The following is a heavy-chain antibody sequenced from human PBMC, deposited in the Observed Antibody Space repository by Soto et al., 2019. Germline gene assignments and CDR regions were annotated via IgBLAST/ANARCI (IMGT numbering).Heavy chain of an antibody. CDR3: VRHGMDYYDSSGYYYSPYYFDY. Sequence: QLQLQESGPGLVKPSETLSLTCTVSGGSISSSSYYWGWIRQPPGKGLEWIGSIYYSGSTYYNPSLKSRVTISVDTSKNQFSLKLSSVTAADTAVYYCVRHGMDYYDSSGYYYSPYYFDYWGQGTLVTVSS. CDR1: GGSISSSSYY. J-gene: IGHJ4*02. D-gene: IGHD3-22*01. CDR2: IYYSGST. V-gene: IGHV4-39*01.